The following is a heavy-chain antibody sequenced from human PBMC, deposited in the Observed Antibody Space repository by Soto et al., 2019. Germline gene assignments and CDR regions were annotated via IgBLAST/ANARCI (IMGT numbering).Heavy chain of an antibody. CDR2: INHSGST. Sequence: SETLSLTCAVYGGPFSGYYWSWIRQPPGEGLEWIGEINHSGSTNYNPSLKSRVTISVDTSKNQFSLKLSSVTAADTAVYYCARGAYCRGGSCYARQQPNFDYWGQGTLVTVSP. J-gene: IGHJ4*02. CDR1: GGPFSGYY. V-gene: IGHV4-34*01. D-gene: IGHD2-15*01. CDR3: ARGAYCRGGSCYARQQPNFDY.